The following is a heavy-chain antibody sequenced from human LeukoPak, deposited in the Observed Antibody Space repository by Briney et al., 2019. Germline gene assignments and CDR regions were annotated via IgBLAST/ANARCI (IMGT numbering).Heavy chain of an antibody. Sequence: GGTLRLSCAASGFTFSSYGMSWVRQAPGKGLEWVANIKQDGSEKYYVDSVKGRFTISRDNAKKSLYLEMNSLRAEDTAVYYCAKDLTPGYCSGGSCYAGAFDIWGQGTMVTVSS. CDR1: GFTFSSYG. V-gene: IGHV3-7*03. CDR2: IKQDGSEK. J-gene: IGHJ3*02. CDR3: AKDLTPGYCSGGSCYAGAFDI. D-gene: IGHD2-15*01.